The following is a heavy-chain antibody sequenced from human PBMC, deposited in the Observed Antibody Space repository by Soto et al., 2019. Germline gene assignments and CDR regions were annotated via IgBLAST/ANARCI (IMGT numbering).Heavy chain of an antibody. J-gene: IGHJ6*02. V-gene: IGHV1-46*01. CDR3: ARDPPPKAARFYYGMYV. CDR1: GYTFTSYD. CDR2: INPNGGST. D-gene: IGHD6-6*01. Sequence: GASVKVSCKASGYTFTSYDINWVRQATGQGLEWMGIINPNGGSTSYAQKFQGRVTMTRDTSTSTAYMELSSLRSEDTAVYYCARDPPPKAARFYYGMYVWGQGTTVTVSS.